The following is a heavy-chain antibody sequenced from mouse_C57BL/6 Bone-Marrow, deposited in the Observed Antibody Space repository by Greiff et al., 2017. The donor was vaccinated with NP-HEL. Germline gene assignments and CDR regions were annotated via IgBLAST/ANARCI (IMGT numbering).Heavy chain of an antibody. Sequence: VQLQQSGAELVKPGASVKLSCKASGYEFTNYWMNWVKQRPGKGLEWIGQIYPGGGDTNYNGKFKDKATLTADKSSSTAYMQLSRLTSEDSAVYFCARGAYWGQGTLVTVSA. CDR2: IYPGGGDT. CDR3: ARGAY. J-gene: IGHJ3*01. V-gene: IGHV1-80*01. CDR1: GYEFTNYW.